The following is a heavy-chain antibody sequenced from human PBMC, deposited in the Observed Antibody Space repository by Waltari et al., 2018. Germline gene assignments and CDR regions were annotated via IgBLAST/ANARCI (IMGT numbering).Heavy chain of an antibody. CDR1: NDSITSNNW. V-gene: IGHV4-4*02. CDR2: VYHTGST. J-gene: IGHJ4*01. Sequence: QVQLKESGPGLVKPSETLSLTCVVSNDSITSNNWWSWVRQSPRKGLEWIGDVYHTGSTNDSPSLKSRVTSSIDKSKNEFSLNLKSVTAADTAIYYCARRALQYYFEYWGQGILVTVSS. CDR3: ARRALQYYFEY. D-gene: IGHD4-4*01.